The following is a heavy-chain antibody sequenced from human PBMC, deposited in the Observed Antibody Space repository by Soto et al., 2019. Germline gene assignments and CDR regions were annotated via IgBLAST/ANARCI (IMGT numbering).Heavy chain of an antibody. Sequence: GGSLRLSCAASGFTFSSYWMSWVRQAPGKGLEWVANIKQDGSEKYYVDSVKGRLTISRDNAKNSLYLQMNSLRAEDTAVYYCARVGSYYDFWSGYTGVDYFDYWGQGTLVTVSS. CDR2: IKQDGSEK. D-gene: IGHD3-3*01. CDR1: GFTFSSYW. CDR3: ARVGSYYDFWSGYTGVDYFDY. V-gene: IGHV3-7*01. J-gene: IGHJ4*02.